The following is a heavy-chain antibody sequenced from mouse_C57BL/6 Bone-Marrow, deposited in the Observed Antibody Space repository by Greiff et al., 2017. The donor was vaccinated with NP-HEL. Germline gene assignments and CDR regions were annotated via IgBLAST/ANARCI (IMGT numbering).Heavy chain of an antibody. D-gene: IGHD1-1*01. CDR1: GYTFTSYW. CDR2: IHPNSGST. J-gene: IGHJ3*01. CDR3: ARETLYLWFAY. Sequence: VQLQQPGAELVKPGASVKLSCKASGYTFTSYWMHWVKQRPGQGLEWIGMIHPNSGSTNYNEKFKSKATLTVDKSSSTAYMQLSSLTSEDSAVYYCARETLYLWFAYWGQGTLFTVSA. V-gene: IGHV1-64*01.